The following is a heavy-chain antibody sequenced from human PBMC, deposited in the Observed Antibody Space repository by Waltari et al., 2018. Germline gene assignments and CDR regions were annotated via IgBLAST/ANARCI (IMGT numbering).Heavy chain of an antibody. D-gene: IGHD3-10*01. CDR1: GGSCSGYY. CDR3: ARRPIINYYGSGRFDY. Sequence: QVQLQQWGAGLLKPSETLSLTCAVYGGSCSGYYWSWIRQPPGKGLEWIGEINHSGSTNYNPSLKSRVTISVDTSKNQFSLKLSSVTAADTAVYYCARRPIINYYGSGRFDYWGQGTLVTVSS. J-gene: IGHJ4*02. V-gene: IGHV4-34*01. CDR2: INHSGST.